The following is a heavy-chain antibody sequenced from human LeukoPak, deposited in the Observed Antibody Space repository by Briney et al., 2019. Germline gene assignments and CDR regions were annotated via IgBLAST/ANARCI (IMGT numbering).Heavy chain of an antibody. Sequence: GGALRLSCAASGFTFSSYAMSWVRQAPGKGLGWVSAISDSGGTTYYAASVKGRFTISRDNSKNTLYLQMHSLTAEDSAVYYCAKDLAAVTTWDAFDIWGQGTMVSVSS. CDR3: AKDLAAVTTWDAFDI. CDR1: GFTFSSYA. J-gene: IGHJ3*02. CDR2: ISDSGGTT. V-gene: IGHV3-23*01. D-gene: IGHD4-11*01.